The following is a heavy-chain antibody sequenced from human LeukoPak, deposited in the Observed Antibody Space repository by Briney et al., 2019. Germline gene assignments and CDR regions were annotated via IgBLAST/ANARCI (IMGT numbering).Heavy chain of an antibody. Sequence: PSETLSLTCTVSGGSISSGSYYWSWIRQPAGKGLEWMGRIYTSGSTNYNPSLKSRVTTSVDTSKNHFSLKLSSVTAADTAVYYCARVSNYYYYMDVWGKGTTVTVSS. V-gene: IGHV4-61*02. J-gene: IGHJ6*03. CDR1: GGSISSGSYY. CDR3: ARVSNYYYYMDV. CDR2: IYTSGST.